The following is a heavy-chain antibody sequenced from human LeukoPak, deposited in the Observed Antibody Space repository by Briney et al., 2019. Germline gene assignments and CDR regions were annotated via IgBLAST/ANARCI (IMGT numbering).Heavy chain of an antibody. Sequence: PSETLSLTCTASGGSFSGYYWSWIRQPPGKGLEWIGYIHYTGNTNCNPSLKSRVTTSVDTSQNQFSLKLSSVTAADTAVYYCARYLSSGLDSWGQGTLVTVSS. J-gene: IGHJ4*02. V-gene: IGHV4-59*08. CDR2: IHYTGNT. D-gene: IGHD6-19*01. CDR3: ARYLSSGLDS. CDR1: GGSFSGYY.